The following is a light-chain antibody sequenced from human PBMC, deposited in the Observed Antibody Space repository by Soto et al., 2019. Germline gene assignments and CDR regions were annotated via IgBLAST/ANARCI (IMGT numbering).Light chain of an antibody. V-gene: IGKV1-5*03. CDR2: RAS. Sequence: DILMTQSPSTLSASVGDRGTITCRASESISRWLAWYQQKPGQAPKLLIQRASTFATGATSRITGSGSGTDFTLTISPLQPDDFATYYCQQYKSYSPHTFGQGTKVDTK. CDR3: QQYKSYSPHT. J-gene: IGKJ2*01. CDR1: ESISRW.